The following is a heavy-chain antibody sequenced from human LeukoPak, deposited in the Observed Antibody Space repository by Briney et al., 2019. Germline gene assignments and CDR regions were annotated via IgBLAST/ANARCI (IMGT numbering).Heavy chain of an antibody. CDR1: GGSISSYF. J-gene: IGHJ4*02. CDR3: ARHLGIGYDSTGYAFDY. CDR2: LYYSGST. D-gene: IGHD3-22*01. V-gene: IGHV4-59*08. Sequence: SETLSLTCTVSGGSISSYFWNWIRQPPGKGLEWIGYLYYSGSTNYNPSLKSRVTISVDTSKNQFSLKLSSVTAADTAVYYCARHLGIGYDSTGYAFDYWGQGTLVTVSS.